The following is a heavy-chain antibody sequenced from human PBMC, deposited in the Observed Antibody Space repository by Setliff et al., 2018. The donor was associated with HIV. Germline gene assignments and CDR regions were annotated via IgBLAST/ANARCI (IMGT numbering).Heavy chain of an antibody. CDR2: IYDSGST. V-gene: IGHV4-59*11. Sequence: PSETLSLTCTVSGGSISSHYWSWIRQPPGKGLEWIGYIYDSGSTNYNPSLKSRVTISVDTSKNQFSLKLSSVTAADTAVYYCARGVVTLRYYYYYMDVWGKGTTVTVS. D-gene: IGHD2-21*02. J-gene: IGHJ6*03. CDR1: GGSISSHY. CDR3: ARGVVTLRYYYYYMDV.